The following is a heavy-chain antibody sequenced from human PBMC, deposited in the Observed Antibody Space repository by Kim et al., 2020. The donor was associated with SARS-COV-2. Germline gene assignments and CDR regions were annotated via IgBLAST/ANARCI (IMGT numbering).Heavy chain of an antibody. J-gene: IGHJ1*01. Sequence: KGRFTISRDNSKNTLYLQMNSLRADDTAVYYCARGYCSGGSCFAEYFQHWGQGTLVTVSS. CDR3: ARGYCSGGSCFAEYFQH. V-gene: IGHV3-30*01. D-gene: IGHD2-15*01.